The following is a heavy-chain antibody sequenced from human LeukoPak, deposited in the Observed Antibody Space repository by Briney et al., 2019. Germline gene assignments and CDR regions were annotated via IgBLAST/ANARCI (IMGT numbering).Heavy chain of an antibody. CDR1: GFTFSNAW. CDR2: IKSKTDGGTT. V-gene: IGHV3-15*01. D-gene: IGHD3-22*01. CDR3: TTDQGYYDSSGYYYVNY. J-gene: IGHJ4*02. Sequence: GGSLRLSCAASGFTFSNAWMSWVRQAPGKGLEWVGRIKSKTDGGTTDYAAPVKGRFTISRDDSKNTLYLQMNSLKTEDTAVYYCTTDQGYYDSSGYYYVNYWGQGTRDSVSS.